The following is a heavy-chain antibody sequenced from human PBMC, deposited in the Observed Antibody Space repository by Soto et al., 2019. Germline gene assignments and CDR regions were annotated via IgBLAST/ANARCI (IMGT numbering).Heavy chain of an antibody. J-gene: IGHJ4*02. CDR3: ARQDIVVVPAATFYGSGSNPFDY. CDR2: IYYSGST. Sequence: PSETLSLTCTVSGGSISSSSYYWGWIRQPPGKGLEWIGSIYYSGSTYYNPSLKSRVTISVDTSKNQFSLKLSSVTAADTAVYYCARQDIVVVPAATFYGSGSNPFDYWGQGTLVTVSS. D-gene: IGHD2-2*01. V-gene: IGHV4-39*01. CDR1: GGSISSSSYY.